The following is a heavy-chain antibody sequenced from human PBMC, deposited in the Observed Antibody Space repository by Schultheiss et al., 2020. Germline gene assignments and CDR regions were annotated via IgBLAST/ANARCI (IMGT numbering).Heavy chain of an antibody. J-gene: IGHJ5*02. CDR2: ISWNSGSI. CDR3: ARDRLGYCSGGSCYLSWFDP. Sequence: GGSLRLSCAASGFTFSSYSMNWVRQAPGKGLEWVSGISWNSGSIGYADSVKGRFTISRDNAKNTLYLQMNSLRAEDTAVYYCARDRLGYCSGGSCYLSWFDPWGQGTLVTVSS. D-gene: IGHD2-15*01. CDR1: GFTFSSYS. V-gene: IGHV3-48*04.